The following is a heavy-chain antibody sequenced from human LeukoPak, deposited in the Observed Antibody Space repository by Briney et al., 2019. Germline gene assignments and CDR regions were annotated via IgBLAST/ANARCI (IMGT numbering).Heavy chain of an antibody. CDR2: IWYDESNK. CDR1: GFTFSNFG. V-gene: IGHV3-33*01. J-gene: IGHJ6*02. CDR3: ARDQVQNYYYSGMDV. D-gene: IGHD2/OR15-2a*01. Sequence: GRSLRLSCAASGFTFSNFGIHWVRQAPGKGLEWVAVIWYDESNKYYADSVKGRFTISRDNSKNTLYLQMNSLRAEDTAVYYCARDQVQNYYYSGMDVWGQGTTVTVSS.